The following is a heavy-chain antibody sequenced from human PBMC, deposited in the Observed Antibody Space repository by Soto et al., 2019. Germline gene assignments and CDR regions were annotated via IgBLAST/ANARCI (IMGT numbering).Heavy chain of an antibody. CDR1: GGSISSSSYH. CDR3: ASPKIAFYNWFDP. Sequence: SETLSLTCTVSGGSISSSSYHWGWIRQPPGKGLEWIGSIYYIGNTYYNPSLKSRVTISVVTSKNQFSLKLSSVTAADTAVYYCASPKIAFYNWFDPWGQGTLVTVSS. CDR2: IYYIGNT. D-gene: IGHD3-3*02. J-gene: IGHJ5*02. V-gene: IGHV4-39*01.